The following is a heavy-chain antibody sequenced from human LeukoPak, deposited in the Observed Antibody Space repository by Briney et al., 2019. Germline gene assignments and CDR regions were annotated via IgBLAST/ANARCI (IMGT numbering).Heavy chain of an antibody. D-gene: IGHD4-17*01. CDR2: ISGSGGST. V-gene: IGHV3-23*01. J-gene: IGHJ4*02. Sequence: GGSLRLSCSASGFTFSSYAMSWVRQAPGKGLEWVSAISGSGGSTYYADSVKGRFTISRDNSKNTLYLQMNSLRAEDTAVYYCAKFYGDYDHFDYWGQGTLVTVSS. CDR3: AKFYGDYDHFDY. CDR1: GFTFSSYA.